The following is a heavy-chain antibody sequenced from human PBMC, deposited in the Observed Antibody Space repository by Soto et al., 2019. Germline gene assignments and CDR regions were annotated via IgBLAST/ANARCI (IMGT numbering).Heavy chain of an antibody. CDR1: GFSLSTSGVG. Sequence: QITLKESGPTLVKPTQTLTLTCTFSGFSLSTSGVGVGWIRQPPGKALEWLALIYWDDDKRYSPSLKSRLTISKDTSKNQVVLTMTNMDPVDTATYYCAHSFIFGVAPDMDVWGKGTTVTVSS. CDR2: IYWDDDK. CDR3: AHSFIFGVAPDMDV. V-gene: IGHV2-5*02. J-gene: IGHJ6*03. D-gene: IGHD3-3*02.